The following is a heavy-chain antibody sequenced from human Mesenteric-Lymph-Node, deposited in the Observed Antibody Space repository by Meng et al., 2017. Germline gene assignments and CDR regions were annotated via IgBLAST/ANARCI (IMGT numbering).Heavy chain of an antibody. CDR2: IRSKAYGGTT. Sequence: GESLKISCTASGFTFGDYAMSWVRQAPGKGLEWVGFIRSKAYGGTTEYAASVKGRFTIARDDSKSIAYLRMNSLKTEDTAVYYCTRLWESNGGYFDYWGQGTLVTVSS. CDR3: TRLWESNGGYFDY. J-gene: IGHJ4*02. CDR1: GFTFGDYA. D-gene: IGHD4-23*01. V-gene: IGHV3-49*04.